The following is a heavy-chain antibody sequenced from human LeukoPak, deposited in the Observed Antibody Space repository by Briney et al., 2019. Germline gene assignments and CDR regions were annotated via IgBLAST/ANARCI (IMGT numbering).Heavy chain of an antibody. CDR3: ARDSAGGSSALYYFDY. CDR2: ISSSGGTI. Sequence: GGPLRLSCAASGFTFSDYYLSWIRQAPGKGLEWVSYISSSGGTIYYADSVKGRFTISRDNAKNSLYLQMNSLRAEDTAVYYCARDSAGGSSALYYFDYWGQGTLVTVSS. D-gene: IGHD2-2*01. J-gene: IGHJ4*02. CDR1: GFTFSDYY. V-gene: IGHV3-11*01.